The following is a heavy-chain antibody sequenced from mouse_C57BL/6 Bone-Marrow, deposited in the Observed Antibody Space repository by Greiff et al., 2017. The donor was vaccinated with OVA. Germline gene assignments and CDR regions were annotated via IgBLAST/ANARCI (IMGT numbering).Heavy chain of an antibody. CDR1: GYTFTSYW. D-gene: IGHD4-1*01. CDR2: INPSDGYT. V-gene: IGHV1-50*01. J-gene: IGHJ2*01. Sequence: QVQLQQPGAELVKPGASVKLSCRASGYTFTSYWMRWVNQRPEKGLEWIGGINPSDGYTNYKQNFKGKATLTVDNSSSTAYMQLSSLTAEDSAVYYCARWEGGTDYWGQGTTLTVSS. CDR3: ARWEGGTDY.